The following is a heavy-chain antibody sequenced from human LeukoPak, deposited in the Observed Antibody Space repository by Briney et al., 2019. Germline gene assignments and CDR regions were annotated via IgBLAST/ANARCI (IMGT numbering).Heavy chain of an antibody. CDR1: GFNLTNYA. V-gene: IGHV3-30*04. D-gene: IGHD3-22*01. Sequence: GGSLRLSCAASGFNLTNYAMHWVRQAPGKGLEWVAVISYDGSNKYYADSVKGRFTISRDNSKNTLYLQMNSLRAEDTAVYYCARVRNYYDSSGSIFHFDYWGQGTLVTVSS. CDR3: ARVRNYYDSSGSIFHFDY. CDR2: ISYDGSNK. J-gene: IGHJ4*02.